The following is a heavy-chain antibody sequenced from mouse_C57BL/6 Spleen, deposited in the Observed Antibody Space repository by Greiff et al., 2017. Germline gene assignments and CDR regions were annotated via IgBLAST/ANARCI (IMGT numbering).Heavy chain of an antibody. V-gene: IGHV1-85*01. J-gene: IGHJ4*01. CDR1: GYTFTSYD. CDR2: IYPRDGST. D-gene: IGHD2-5*01. Sequence: VQLQQSGPELVKPGASVKLSCKASGYTFTSYDINWVKQRPGQGLEWIGWIYPRDGSTKYNEKFTGKATLTVDTSSSTAYMELHSLTSEDAAVYFCAGYSNYEGYAMDYWGQGTSVTVSS. CDR3: AGYSNYEGYAMDY.